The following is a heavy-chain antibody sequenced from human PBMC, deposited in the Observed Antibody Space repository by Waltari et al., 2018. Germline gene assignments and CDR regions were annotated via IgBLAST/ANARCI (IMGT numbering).Heavy chain of an antibody. CDR1: GFTFSSYS. Sequence: EVQLVESGGGLVQPGGSLRLSCAASGFTFSSYSMNWVRQAPGKGLEWVSYISSSSSTIYYADSVKGRFTSSRDNAKNSLYLQMNSLRAEDTAVYYCARDQGKYSSGPSYFDYWGQGTLVTVSS. V-gene: IGHV3-48*01. CDR3: ARDQGKYSSGPSYFDY. D-gene: IGHD6-19*01. J-gene: IGHJ4*02. CDR2: ISSSSSTI.